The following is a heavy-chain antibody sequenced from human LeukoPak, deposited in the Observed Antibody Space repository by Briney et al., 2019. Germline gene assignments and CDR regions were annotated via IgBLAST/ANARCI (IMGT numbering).Heavy chain of an antibody. CDR2: IKQDGSEK. CDR1: VFTFRIYW. Sequence: GRSLRLFCGSSVFTFRIYWIIWARDAWRKGREDGAKIKQDGSEKYYVDSVKGRFTISRDHAKNSLYLQMNSLRAEDTAVYYCAREGDYGGNPGFDYWGQGTLVTVSS. V-gene: IGHV3-7*01. D-gene: IGHD4-23*01. J-gene: IGHJ4*02. CDR3: AREGDYGGNPGFDY.